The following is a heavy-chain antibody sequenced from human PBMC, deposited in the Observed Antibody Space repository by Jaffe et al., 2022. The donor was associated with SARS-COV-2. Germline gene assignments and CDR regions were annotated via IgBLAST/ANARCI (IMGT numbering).Heavy chain of an antibody. D-gene: IGHD3-22*01. CDR2: INPNSGGT. J-gene: IGHJ3*02. Sequence: QVQLVQSGAEVKKPGASVKVSCKASGYTFTGYYMHWVRQAPGQGLEWMGWINPNSGGTNYAQKFQGRVTMTRDTSISTAYMELSRLRSDDTAVYYCARELDSSGYLEGGDAFDIWGQGTMVTVSS. CDR3: ARELDSSGYLEGGDAFDI. V-gene: IGHV1-2*02. CDR1: GYTFTGYY.